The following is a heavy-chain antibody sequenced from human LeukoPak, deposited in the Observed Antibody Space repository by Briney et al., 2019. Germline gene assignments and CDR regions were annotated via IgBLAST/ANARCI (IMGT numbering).Heavy chain of an antibody. D-gene: IGHD5-18*01. V-gene: IGHV3-23*01. CDR2: IFPSGDEI. CDR1: GFTFSTFA. CDR3: ATYRQVLLPFES. J-gene: IGHJ4*02. Sequence: GGSLRLSCAASGFTFSTFAMIWVRQPPGKGLEWVSSIFPSGDEIHYADSVRGRFTIFRDNSKSILSLQMNSLRAEDTAIYYCATYRQVLLPFESWGQGILVTVSS.